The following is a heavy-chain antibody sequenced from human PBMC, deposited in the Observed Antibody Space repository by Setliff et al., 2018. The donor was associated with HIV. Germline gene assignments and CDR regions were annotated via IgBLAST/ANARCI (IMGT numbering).Heavy chain of an antibody. J-gene: IGHJ4*02. CDR3: ARDRFGVPAND. Sequence: SETLSLTCTVSGGSISSGDNYWSWIRQPAGKGPEWIGHVHTNVRTNYHPSLWGRVTISVDTSKNQFSLDLRSVTAADTAIYFCARDRFGVPANDWGQGTLVTVSS. V-gene: IGHV4-61*09. D-gene: IGHD3-3*01. CDR1: GGSISSGDNY. CDR2: VHTNVRT.